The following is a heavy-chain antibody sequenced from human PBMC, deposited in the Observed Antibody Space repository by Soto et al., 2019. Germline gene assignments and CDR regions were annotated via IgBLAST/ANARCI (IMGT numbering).Heavy chain of an antibody. V-gene: IGHV4-31*03. CDR1: GGSISSGGYY. CDR2: IYYSGST. Sequence: SETLSLTCTVSGGSISSGGYYWSWIRQHPGKGLEWIGYIYYSGSTYYNPSLKSRVTISVDTSKNQFSLKLSSVTAADTAVYYFAIYDSSGSRGFQHRGQGTLVTGSS. CDR3: AIYDSSGSRGFQH. J-gene: IGHJ1*01. D-gene: IGHD3-22*01.